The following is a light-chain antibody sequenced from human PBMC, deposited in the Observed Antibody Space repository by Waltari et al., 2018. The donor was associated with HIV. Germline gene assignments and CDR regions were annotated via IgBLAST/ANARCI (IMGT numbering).Light chain of an antibody. CDR2: DVS. CDR3: FSDAGTYTWV. Sequence: QAAMPPPRSVSWSPGQSGTISCRGGSTNIGAYNYVSWYQQHPVQVPKLVIFDVSKRPSGVPDGFSGCKSVNTAYLTLSGLQAEDEADYYCFSDAGTYTWVFGGGTRRTVL. V-gene: IGLV2-11*01. CDR1: STNIGAYNY. J-gene: IGLJ2*01.